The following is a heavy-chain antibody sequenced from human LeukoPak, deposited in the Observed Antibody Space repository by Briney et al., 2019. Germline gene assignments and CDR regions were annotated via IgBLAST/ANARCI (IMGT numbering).Heavy chain of an antibody. J-gene: IGHJ4*02. CDR3: ARVGDYYDSSGYDY. D-gene: IGHD3-22*01. CDR2: IIPIFGTA. Sequence: ASVKVSCKASGGTFSSYAISWVRQAPGQGLEWMGGIIPIFGTANYAQKFQGRVTITTDESTSTAYMELSSLRSEDTAVYYCARVGDYYDSSGYDYWGQGTLVTVSS. V-gene: IGHV1-69*05. CDR1: GGTFSSYA.